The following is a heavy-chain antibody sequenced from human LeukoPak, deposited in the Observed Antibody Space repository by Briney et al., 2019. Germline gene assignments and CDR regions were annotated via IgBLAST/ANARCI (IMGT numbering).Heavy chain of an antibody. Sequence: GGSLRLSCAASRFTFSSYGMSWVRQAPRKGLEWVSSISGSGGSTYYADSVKGRFTISRDNSNNRLYLQMNSLRVEDTALYHCGKFEAVGGWFGAPPRFWGQGTLVAVSS. CDR1: RFTFSSYG. CDR2: ISGSGGST. CDR3: GKFEAVGGWFGAPPRF. D-gene: IGHD3-10*01. J-gene: IGHJ4*02. V-gene: IGHV3-23*01.